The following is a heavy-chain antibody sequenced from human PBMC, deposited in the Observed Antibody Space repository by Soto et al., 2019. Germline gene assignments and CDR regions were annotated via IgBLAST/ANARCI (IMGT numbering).Heavy chain of an antibody. J-gene: IGHJ6*02. CDR1: GFTFSSYV. Sequence: GGSLRLSCVASGFTFSSYVMHWVRQAPGKGLEWVAVISYNGTNKHYADSVKGRFTMSRDNSKNTLYLQMNSLRAEDTAVYYCARVIRWELYVVYGDVYGMDVWGQGTTVTVSS. D-gene: IGHD1-26*01. V-gene: IGHV3-30*04. CDR2: ISYNGTNK. CDR3: ARVIRWELYVVYGDVYGMDV.